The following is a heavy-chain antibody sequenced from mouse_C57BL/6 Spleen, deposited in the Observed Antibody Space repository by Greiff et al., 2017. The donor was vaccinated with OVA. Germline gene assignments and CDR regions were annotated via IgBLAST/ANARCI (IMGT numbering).Heavy chain of an antibody. Sequence: QVQLQQSGAELVKPGASVKISCKASGYAFSSYWMNWVKQRPGKGLEWIGQIYPGDGDTNYNGKFKGKATLTADKSSSTAYRQLISLTSEDSAVYFCARPSSSYAWFADWGQGTLVTVSA. CDR1: GYAFSSYW. D-gene: IGHD1-1*01. CDR3: ARPSSSYAWFAD. J-gene: IGHJ3*01. CDR2: IYPGDGDT. V-gene: IGHV1-80*01.